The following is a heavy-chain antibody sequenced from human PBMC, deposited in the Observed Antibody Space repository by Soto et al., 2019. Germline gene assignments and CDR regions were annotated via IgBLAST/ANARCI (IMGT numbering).Heavy chain of an antibody. Sequence: EASVKVSCKASGGTFSSYAISWVRQAPGQGLEWMGGIIPIFGTANYAQKFQGRVTITADESTSTAYMELSSLRSEDTAVYYCASSGYSYGWESYYYYGMDVWGQGTTVTVSS. CDR3: ASSGYSYGWESYYYYGMDV. CDR1: GGTFSSYA. J-gene: IGHJ6*02. V-gene: IGHV1-69*13. CDR2: IIPIFGTA. D-gene: IGHD5-18*01.